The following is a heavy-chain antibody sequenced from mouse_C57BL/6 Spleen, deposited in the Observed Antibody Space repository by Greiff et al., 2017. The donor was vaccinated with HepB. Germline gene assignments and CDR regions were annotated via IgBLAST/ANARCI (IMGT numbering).Heavy chain of an antibody. V-gene: IGHV2-2*01. D-gene: IGHD1-2*01. Sequence: VQLQQSGPGLVQPSQSLSITCTVSGFSLTSYGVHWVRQSPGKGLEWLGVIWSGGSTDYNAAFISRLSISKDNSKSQVFFKMNSLQADDTAIYYCAREATAQRGFAYWGQGTLVTVSA. CDR3: AREATAQRGFAY. CDR1: GFSLTSYG. CDR2: IWSGGST. J-gene: IGHJ3*01.